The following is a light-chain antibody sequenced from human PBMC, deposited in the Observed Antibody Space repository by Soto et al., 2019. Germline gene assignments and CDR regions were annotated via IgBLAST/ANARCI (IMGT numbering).Light chain of an antibody. CDR3: SSYTTSSTRV. CDR1: SSDIGSYKY. CDR2: EVS. V-gene: IGLV2-14*01. J-gene: IGLJ1*01. Sequence: QSVLTQPASVSGSRGQSIAISCTGSSSDIGSYKYVSWYQQHPGKDPKLIIYEVSNRPSGVSNRFSGSKSGNTASLTISGLQAEDEADYYCSSYTTSSTRVFGTGTKLTVL.